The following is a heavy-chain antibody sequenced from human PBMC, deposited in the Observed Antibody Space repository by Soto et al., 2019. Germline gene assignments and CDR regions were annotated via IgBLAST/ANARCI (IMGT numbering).Heavy chain of an antibody. CDR1: GYTFTSYA. CDR3: AARGSRDYYMGV. J-gene: IGHJ6*03. Sequence: ASVKVSCKASGYTFTSYAMHWVRQAPGQRLEWMGWINAGNGNTKYSQKFQGRVTITRDTSASTAYMELSSLRSEDTAVYYCAARGSRDYYMGVWGKGTTVTVSS. D-gene: IGHD3-10*01. V-gene: IGHV1-3*01. CDR2: INAGNGNT.